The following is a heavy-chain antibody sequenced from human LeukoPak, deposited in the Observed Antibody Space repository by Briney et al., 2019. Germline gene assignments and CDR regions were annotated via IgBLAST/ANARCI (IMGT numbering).Heavy chain of an antibody. CDR3: ARSQKYGSGSYLGP. CDR1: GGSISSHY. Sequence: SETLSLTCTVSGGSISSHYWSWIRQPPGKGLEWIGYIYYSGSTNYNPSLKSRVTISVDTSKNQFSLKLSSVTAVDTAVYYCARSQKYGSGSYLGPWGQGTLVTVSS. D-gene: IGHD3-10*01. V-gene: IGHV4-59*11. CDR2: IYYSGST. J-gene: IGHJ5*02.